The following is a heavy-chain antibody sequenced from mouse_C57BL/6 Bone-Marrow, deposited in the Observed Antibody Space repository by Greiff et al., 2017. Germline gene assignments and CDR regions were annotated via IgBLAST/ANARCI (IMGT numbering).Heavy chain of an antibody. V-gene: IGHV14-4*01. CDR1: GFNIKDDY. CDR3: TTPIYYAMDY. CDR2: IDPENGDT. J-gene: IGHJ4*01. Sequence: EVQLQQSGAELVRPGASVKLSCTASGFNIKDDYMHWVKQRPEQGLEWIGCIDPENGDTEYASKFQGKATITAYTSSNTAYLQLSSLTSEDTAVYYCTTPIYYAMDYWGQGTSVTVSS.